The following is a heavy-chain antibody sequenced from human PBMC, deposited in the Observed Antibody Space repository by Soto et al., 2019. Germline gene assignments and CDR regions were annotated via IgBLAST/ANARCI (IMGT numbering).Heavy chain of an antibody. J-gene: IGHJ4*02. D-gene: IGHD3-3*01. Sequence: GGSLRLSCAASGFTFSSYAMSWVRQAPGKGLEWVSAISGSGGSTYYADSVKGRFTISRDNSKNTLYLQMNSLRAEDTAVEYCAKERTKVVRFLEGLFDYWGQGTLVTVSS. CDR3: AKERTKVVRFLEGLFDY. CDR2: ISGSGGST. V-gene: IGHV3-23*01. CDR1: GFTFSSYA.